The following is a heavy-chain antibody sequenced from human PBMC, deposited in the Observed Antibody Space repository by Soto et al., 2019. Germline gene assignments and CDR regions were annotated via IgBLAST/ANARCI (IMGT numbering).Heavy chain of an antibody. J-gene: IGHJ5*02. V-gene: IGHV4-39*01. CDR2: IYYSGST. CDR1: GGSISSSSYY. Sequence: SETLSLTCTVSGGSISSSSYYWGWIRQPPGKGLEWIGSIYYSGSTYYNPSLKSRVTISVDTSKNQFSLKLSSVTAADTAVYYCARLTYYDFWSGYWFDPWGQGTLVTVS. D-gene: IGHD3-3*01. CDR3: ARLTYYDFWSGYWFDP.